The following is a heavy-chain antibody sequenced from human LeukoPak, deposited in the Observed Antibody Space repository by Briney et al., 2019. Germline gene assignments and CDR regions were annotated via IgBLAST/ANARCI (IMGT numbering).Heavy chain of an antibody. Sequence: RRSLSLGCAASGFTFSSYAMHWVRQAPGKGLEWVAVISYDGSNKYYADSVKGRFTISRDNSKNTLYLQMNSLRAEDTAVYYCARDLGDGYNFVYWGQGTLVTVSS. V-gene: IGHV3-30*04. J-gene: IGHJ4*02. D-gene: IGHD5-24*01. CDR3: ARDLGDGYNFVY. CDR2: ISYDGSNK. CDR1: GFTFSSYA.